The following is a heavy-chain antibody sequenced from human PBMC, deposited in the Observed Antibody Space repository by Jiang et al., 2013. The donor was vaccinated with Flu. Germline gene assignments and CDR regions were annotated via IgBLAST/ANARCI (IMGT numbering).Heavy chain of an antibody. CDR2: INAANGVT. CDR3: ARDPHTYYYEKSGHFFAMDV. Sequence: GAEVKKPGAAVKVSCKASGYTFTNYAVHWVRLAPGQSLEWMGWINAANGVTKYSGNFQGRVTITWDTSANAAYLELSSLRSEDTAVYYCARDPHTYYYEKSGHFFAMDVWGQGTTVTVSS. J-gene: IGHJ6*02. D-gene: IGHD3-22*01. CDR1: GYTFTNYA. V-gene: IGHV1-3*01.